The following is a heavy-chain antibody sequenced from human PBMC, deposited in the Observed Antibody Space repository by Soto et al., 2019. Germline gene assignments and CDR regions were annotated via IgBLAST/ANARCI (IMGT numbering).Heavy chain of an antibody. CDR2: FDPEGGET. V-gene: IGHV1-24*01. J-gene: IGHJ6*02. CDR1: GYTLTELS. Sequence: ASVKVSCKVSGYTLTELSMHWVRQAPGKGLEWMGGFDPEGGETIYAQKFQGRVTMTEDTSTDTAYMELSSLRSEDTAVYYCATDGRAEMQWLADYYYYGMDVWGQGTTVTVSS. D-gene: IGHD6-19*01. CDR3: ATDGRAEMQWLADYYYYGMDV.